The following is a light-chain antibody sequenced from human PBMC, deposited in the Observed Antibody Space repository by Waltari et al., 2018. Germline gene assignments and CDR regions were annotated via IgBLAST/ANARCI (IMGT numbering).Light chain of an antibody. Sequence: DIQMTQSPSSLSASVGDRVTITCRASQSISSYLNWYQQKPGKAPKLLIYAASSLQSGVPSRFSGSGSGTDLTLTINSLQAEDVAVYYCQQYYSFPQTFGQGTKVGIK. V-gene: IGKV1-39*01. J-gene: IGKJ1*01. CDR1: QSISSY. CDR2: AAS. CDR3: QQYYSFPQT.